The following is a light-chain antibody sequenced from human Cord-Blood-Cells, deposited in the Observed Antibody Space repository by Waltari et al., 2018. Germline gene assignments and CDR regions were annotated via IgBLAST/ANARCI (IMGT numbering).Light chain of an antibody. V-gene: IGKV1-39*01. Sequence: DNQMTQSPSSLSASVGDRVTITCRASQSISSYLNWYQQKPGKAPKLLIYAASSLQSGVPSRFSGSGSETDFTLTISSLQPEDFATYYCQQSYSTPPFGQGTRLEIK. J-gene: IGKJ5*01. CDR2: AAS. CDR3: QQSYSTPP. CDR1: QSISSY.